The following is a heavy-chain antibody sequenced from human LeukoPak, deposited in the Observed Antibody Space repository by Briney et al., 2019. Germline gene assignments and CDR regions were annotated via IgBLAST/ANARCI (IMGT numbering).Heavy chain of an antibody. D-gene: IGHD2-2*01. CDR2: IYTSGST. Sequence: SETLSLTCTVSGGSISSGSYYWSWIRQPAGKGLEWIGRIYTSGSTNYNPSLKSRVTISVDTSKNQFSLKLSSVTAADTAVYYCARFYCSSSSCFRVGMDVWGQGTTVTVSS. CDR1: GGSISSGSYY. V-gene: IGHV4-61*02. CDR3: ARFYCSSSSCFRVGMDV. J-gene: IGHJ6*02.